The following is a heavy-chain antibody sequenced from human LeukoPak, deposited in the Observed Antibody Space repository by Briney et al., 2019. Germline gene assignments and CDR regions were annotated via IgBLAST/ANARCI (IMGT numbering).Heavy chain of an antibody. CDR3: ASPTRIAAAGTGAFDI. CDR2: IYYSGST. CDR1: GGSISSSSYY. V-gene: IGHV4-39*07. J-gene: IGHJ3*02. Sequence: SETLSLTCTVSGGSISSSSYYWGWIRQPPGKGLEWIGSIYYSGSTYYNPSLKSRVTISVDTSKNQFSLKLSSVTAADTAVYYCASPTRIAAAGTGAFDIWGQGTMVTVSS. D-gene: IGHD6-13*01.